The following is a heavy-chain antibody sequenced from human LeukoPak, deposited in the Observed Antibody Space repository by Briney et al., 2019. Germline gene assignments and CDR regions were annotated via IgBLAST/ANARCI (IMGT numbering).Heavy chain of an antibody. CDR3: ATSSSVTHTRDP. J-gene: IGHJ5*02. V-gene: IGHV1-2*02. Sequence: ASVKVSCKASGYGFSDVYFNWVRQAPGQGLEWMGWINPHSGATNYAQRFQGRVSMDASIDTAYMKLSRLTSDDTAVYYCATSSSVTHTRDPWGQGTLVTVSS. CDR1: GYGFSDVY. CDR2: INPHSGAT. D-gene: IGHD5/OR15-5a*01.